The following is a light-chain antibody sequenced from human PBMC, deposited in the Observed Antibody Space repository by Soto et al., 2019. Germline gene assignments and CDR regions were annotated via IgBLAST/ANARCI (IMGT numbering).Light chain of an antibody. CDR1: QSVINNY. Sequence: EIVLTQSPRTLSLSPGERGTLPCRASQSVINNYLAWYRQKPGQAPRLLIYGTSSRATGIPERFSGSGSGTEFTLTISRLAPEDFAVYYCQQYGSSPITFGQGTRLEIK. V-gene: IGKV3-20*01. CDR2: GTS. J-gene: IGKJ5*01. CDR3: QQYGSSPIT.